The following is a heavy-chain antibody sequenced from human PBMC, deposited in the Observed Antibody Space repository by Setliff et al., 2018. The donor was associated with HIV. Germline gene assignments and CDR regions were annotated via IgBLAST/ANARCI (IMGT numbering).Heavy chain of an antibody. J-gene: IGHJ4*02. Sequence: GASVKVSCKASGGTFSSYAISWVRQAPGQGLEWMGGIIPIFGTTKYAQKFQGRVTITTDESTSTAYMELSSLRSEYTAVYYCARAPRDGNNYGYQPYYFDYWGQGTLVTVSS. V-gene: IGHV1-69*05. CDR3: ARAPRDGNNYGYQPYYFDY. D-gene: IGHD4-17*01. CDR1: GGTFSSYA. CDR2: IIPIFGTT.